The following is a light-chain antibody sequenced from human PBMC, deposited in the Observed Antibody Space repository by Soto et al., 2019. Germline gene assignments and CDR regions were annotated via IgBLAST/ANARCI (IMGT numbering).Light chain of an antibody. V-gene: IGKV3-20*01. Sequence: EIVMTQSPATLSLSPGGRATLSCRASQSINGNYFACCQQKPGQAPRLLIYGASNRATGIPDRFSGSGSGTDFTLTISRLEPEDFAVYYCQQYGTSGTFGQGTKVDI. CDR2: GAS. CDR1: QSINGNY. CDR3: QQYGTSGT. J-gene: IGKJ1*01.